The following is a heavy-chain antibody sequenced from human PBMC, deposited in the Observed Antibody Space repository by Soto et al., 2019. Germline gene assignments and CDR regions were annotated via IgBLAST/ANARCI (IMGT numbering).Heavy chain of an antibody. Sequence: EVPLVESGGGLIEPGGSLRLSCAASGFTFTSAWMSWVRQAPGKGLGWVGRIKSKTDGGTTDYAAPVRGRFTISRDDSKNTLYVQLNSLKNEDTAVYYCTTDSILAPLLNWGQGTLVTVSS. CDR2: IKSKTDGGTT. CDR1: GFTFTSAW. CDR3: TTDSILAPLLN. D-gene: IGHD3-3*02. V-gene: IGHV3-15*01. J-gene: IGHJ4*02.